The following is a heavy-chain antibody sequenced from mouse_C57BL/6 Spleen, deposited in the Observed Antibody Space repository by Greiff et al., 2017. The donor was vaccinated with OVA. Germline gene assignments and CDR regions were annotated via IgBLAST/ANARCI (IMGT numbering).Heavy chain of an antibody. Sequence: EVMLVESGGGLVQPKGSLKLSCAASGFSFNTYAMNWVRQAPGKGLEWVARIRSKSNNYATYYADSVKDRVTISRDDSESMLYLQMNNLKTEDTAMYYCVRGDWYFDVWGTGTTVTVSS. V-gene: IGHV10-1*01. CDR2: IRSKSNNYAT. J-gene: IGHJ1*03. CDR3: VRGDWYFDV. CDR1: GFSFNTYA.